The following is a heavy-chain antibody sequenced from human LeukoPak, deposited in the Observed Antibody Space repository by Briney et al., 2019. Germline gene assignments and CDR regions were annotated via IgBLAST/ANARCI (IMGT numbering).Heavy chain of an antibody. Sequence: VASVKVSCKASGYTFTGYYMHWVRQAPGQGLEWMGWINPNSGGTNYAQKFQGRVTMTRDTSISTAYMELSRLRSDDTAVYYCARASSGSLDAFDIWGQGTMVTVSS. CDR3: ARASSGSLDAFDI. CDR2: INPNSGGT. V-gene: IGHV1-2*02. CDR1: GYTFTGYY. D-gene: IGHD1-26*01. J-gene: IGHJ3*02.